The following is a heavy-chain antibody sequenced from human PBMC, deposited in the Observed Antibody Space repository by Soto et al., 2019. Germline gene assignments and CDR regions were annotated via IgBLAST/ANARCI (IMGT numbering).Heavy chain of an antibody. D-gene: IGHD3-3*01. CDR1: GCSISSGGYY. V-gene: IGHV4-31*03. CDR3: ARDRGYDFWSGPGKTYGMDV. Sequence: SETLSLTCTVSGCSISSGGYYWSWIRQHPGKGLEWIGYIYYSGSTYYNPSLKSRVTISVDTSKNQFSLKLSSVTAADTAVYYCARDRGYDFWSGPGKTYGMDVWGQGTTVTVSS. J-gene: IGHJ6*02. CDR2: IYYSGST.